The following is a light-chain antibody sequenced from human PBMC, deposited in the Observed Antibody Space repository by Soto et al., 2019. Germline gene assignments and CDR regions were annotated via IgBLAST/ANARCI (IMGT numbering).Light chain of an antibody. CDR1: SSDVGGYNY. J-gene: IGLJ1*01. CDR2: DVS. V-gene: IGLV2-11*01. Sequence: QSALTQPRSVSGSPGQSVTISCTGTSSDVGGYNYVSWYQQHPGKAPKLMIYDVSKRPSGVPDRFSGSKSGNTASLTISGLQGEDEADYYWCSYAGSYLYVFGTGTKVTGL. CDR3: CSYAGSYLYV.